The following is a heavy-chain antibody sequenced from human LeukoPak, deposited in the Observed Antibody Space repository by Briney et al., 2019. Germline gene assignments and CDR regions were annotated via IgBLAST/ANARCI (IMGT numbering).Heavy chain of an antibody. Sequence: GALRLSCAASGFTFNTYSMNWVRQAPGKGLEWVAFISGDGRAPYNAASVKGRFTISRDNANMSLYLQMNSLRAEDTAVYDCVREVCSGGRCYAAFDIWGQGTMVTVSS. V-gene: IGHV3-21*01. CDR1: GFTFNTYS. CDR2: ISGDGRAP. J-gene: IGHJ3*02. D-gene: IGHD2-15*01. CDR3: VREVCSGGRCYAAFDI.